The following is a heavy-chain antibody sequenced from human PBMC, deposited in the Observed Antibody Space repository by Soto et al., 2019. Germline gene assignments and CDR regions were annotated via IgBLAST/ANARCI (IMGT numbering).Heavy chain of an antibody. J-gene: IGHJ5*02. CDR2: INHSGST. CDR1: GGSFSGYY. CDR3: ARGANIRMYYYGSGSYNRFDP. Sequence: SETLSLTCAVYGGSFSGYYWSWIRQPPGKGLEWIGEINHSGSTNYNPSLKSRVTISVDTSKNQFSLKLSSVTAADTAVYYCARGANIRMYYYGSGSYNRFDPWGQGTPVTVSS. V-gene: IGHV4-34*01. D-gene: IGHD3-10*01.